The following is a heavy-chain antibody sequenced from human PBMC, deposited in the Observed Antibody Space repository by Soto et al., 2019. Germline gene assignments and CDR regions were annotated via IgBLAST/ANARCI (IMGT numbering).Heavy chain of an antibody. CDR2: INPNSGGT. CDR3: AREATGYSNPFALYYYYGMDV. J-gene: IGHJ6*02. CDR1: GFTFTSSA. D-gene: IGHD4-4*01. V-gene: IGHV1-2*02. Sequence: ASVKVSCKASGFTFTSSAVQWVRQAPGQGLEWMGWINPNSGGTNYAQKFQGRVTMTRDTSISTAYMELSRLRSDDTAVYYCAREATGYSNPFALYYYYGMDVWGQGTTVTVSS.